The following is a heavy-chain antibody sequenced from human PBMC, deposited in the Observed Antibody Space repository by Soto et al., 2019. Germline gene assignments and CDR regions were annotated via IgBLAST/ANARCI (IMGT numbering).Heavy chain of an antibody. Sequence: PSETLSLTCAVYGGSFSGYYWSWIRQPPGKGLEWIGEINHSGSTNYNPSLKSRVTISVDTSKNQFSLKLSSVTAADTAVYYCARDYMVPAATLAGMDVWGQGTTVTVSS. D-gene: IGHD2-2*01. J-gene: IGHJ6*02. V-gene: IGHV4-34*01. CDR2: INHSGST. CDR1: GGSFSGYY. CDR3: ARDYMVPAATLAGMDV.